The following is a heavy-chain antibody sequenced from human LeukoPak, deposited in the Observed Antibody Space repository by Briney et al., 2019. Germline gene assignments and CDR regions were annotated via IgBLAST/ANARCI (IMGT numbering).Heavy chain of an antibody. CDR3: AKDMNSYGSGSSYNPWGPFDS. J-gene: IGHJ4*02. CDR2: IVWNSGNT. D-gene: IGHD3-10*01. CDR1: GFTFDNYA. V-gene: IGHV3-9*01. Sequence: GRSLRLSCAASGFTFDNYAMHWVRQAPGKGLEWVSGIVWNSGNTGFADSVKGRFTISRDNAENSLSLQMNSLTPEDTAFYFCAKDMNSYGSGSSYNPWGPFDSWGQGTLVTVSS.